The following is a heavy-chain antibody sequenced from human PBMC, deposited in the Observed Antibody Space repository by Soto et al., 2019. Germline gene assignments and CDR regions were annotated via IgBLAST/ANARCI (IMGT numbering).Heavy chain of an antibody. J-gene: IGHJ4*02. V-gene: IGHV2-5*02. D-gene: IGHD2-15*01. CDR2: VYWDDDQ. Sequence: QITLKESGPTLVKPTQTLTLTCTFSGVSFSTRGVGVGWIRQPPGKALEWLGLVYWDDDQRLSPSLERRLTITNDTSRNPVVLTMTNMDPVDTGTYYCVHSLQQPVRAGYSGHFDSWGQGTLVTVSS. CDR3: VHSLQQPVRAGYSGHFDS. CDR1: GVSFSTRGVG.